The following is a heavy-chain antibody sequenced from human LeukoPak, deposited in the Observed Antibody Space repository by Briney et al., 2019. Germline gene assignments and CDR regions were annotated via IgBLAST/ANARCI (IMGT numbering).Heavy chain of an antibody. J-gene: IGHJ6*03. D-gene: IGHD5-18*01. CDR1: GYSFTSYW. Sequence: GESLKISCKGSGYSFTSYWIGWVRQMPGKGLERMGIIYPGDSDTRYSPSFQGQVTISADKSISTAYLQWSSLKASDTAMYYCARLGTDTAMVYYYMDVWGKGTTVTVSS. CDR2: IYPGDSDT. CDR3: ARLGTDTAMVYYYMDV. V-gene: IGHV5-51*01.